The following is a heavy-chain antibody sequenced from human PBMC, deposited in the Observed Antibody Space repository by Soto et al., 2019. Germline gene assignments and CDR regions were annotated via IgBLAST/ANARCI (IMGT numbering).Heavy chain of an antibody. CDR3: VRGDNWNDEASDY. D-gene: IGHD1-1*01. Sequence: SETLSLTCAVYGGSFSGYYWTWIRQPPGTGLEWIGEINHSGSTNYNPSLKSRVTISVDTSKNQFSLKLTSVTAADTAVYYCVRGDNWNDEASDYWGQGTLVTVSS. CDR1: GGSFSGYY. J-gene: IGHJ4*02. V-gene: IGHV4-34*01. CDR2: INHSGST.